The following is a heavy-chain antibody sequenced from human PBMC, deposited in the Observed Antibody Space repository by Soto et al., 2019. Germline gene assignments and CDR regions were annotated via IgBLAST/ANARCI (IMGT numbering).Heavy chain of an antibody. J-gene: IGHJ5*02. CDR3: AISPCFYYECGGPGTMLAP. D-gene: IGHD3-22*01. CDR2: ISGSGGST. CDR1: GFTFSSYA. V-gene: IGHV3-23*01. Sequence: GGSLGISCAASGFTFSSYAMSWVRQAPGKGLEWVSAISGSGGSTYYADSVKGRFTISRDNSKNTLYLQMNSLRAEETAVYYYAISPCFYYECGGPGTMLAPWAQGTLVPGSS.